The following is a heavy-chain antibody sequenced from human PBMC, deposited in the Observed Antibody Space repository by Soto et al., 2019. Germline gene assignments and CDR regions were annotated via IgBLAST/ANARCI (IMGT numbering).Heavy chain of an antibody. CDR2: ISAYNGNT. V-gene: IGHV1-18*01. CDR3: ARDSDYDILTGYYINWFDP. Sequence: ASVKVSCKASGYTFTSYGISWVRQAPGQGLEWMGWISAYNGNTNYAQKLQGRVTMTTDTSTSRAYMELRSLRSDDTAVYYCARDSDYDILTGYYINWFDPWGQGTLVTVSS. D-gene: IGHD3-9*01. CDR1: GYTFTSYG. J-gene: IGHJ5*02.